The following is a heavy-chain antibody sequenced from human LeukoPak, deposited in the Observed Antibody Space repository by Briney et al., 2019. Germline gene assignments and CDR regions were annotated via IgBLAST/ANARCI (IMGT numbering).Heavy chain of an antibody. CDR1: GFIFRSYE. CDR3: ARVGYSRSWHSGSAFDI. V-gene: IGHV3-48*03. J-gene: IGHJ3*02. D-gene: IGHD6-13*01. CDR2: ISNSDSTI. Sequence: PGGSLRLSCAASGFIFRSYEMNWVRQAPGKGLEWVSYISNSDSTIKYADSVKGRFTISRDNAQNSLYLRMNSLRAEDTAVYYCARVGYSRSWHSGSAFDIWGQGTMVTVSS.